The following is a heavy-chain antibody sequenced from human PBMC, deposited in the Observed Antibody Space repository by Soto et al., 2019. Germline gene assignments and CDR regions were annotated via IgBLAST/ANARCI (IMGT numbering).Heavy chain of an antibody. CDR1: GYTFTSYA. J-gene: IGHJ4*02. V-gene: IGHV1-3*01. CDR2: INAGNGNT. Sequence: VASVKVSCKASGYTFTSYAMHWVRQAPGQRLEWMGWINAGNGNTKYSQKFQGRVTITRDTSASTAYMELSSLRSEDTAVYYCARALNYDSSGYYYVPLYYFDYWGQGTLVTVTS. D-gene: IGHD3-22*01. CDR3: ARALNYDSSGYYYVPLYYFDY.